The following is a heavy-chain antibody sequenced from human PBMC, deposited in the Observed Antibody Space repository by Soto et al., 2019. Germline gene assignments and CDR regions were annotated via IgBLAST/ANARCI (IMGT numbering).Heavy chain of an antibody. D-gene: IGHD6-13*01. J-gene: IGHJ5*02. V-gene: IGHV3-7*01. CDR2: IKQDESEK. CDR1: GFTFSSYW. CDR3: ARKAAAGDNWFDP. Sequence: PGGSLRLSCTASGFTFSSYWMSWVRQAPGKGLEWVANIKQDESEKYYVDSVKGRFTTSRDNAKNSLYLQMNSLRAEDTAVYYCARKAAAGDNWFDPWGQGTLVTVSS.